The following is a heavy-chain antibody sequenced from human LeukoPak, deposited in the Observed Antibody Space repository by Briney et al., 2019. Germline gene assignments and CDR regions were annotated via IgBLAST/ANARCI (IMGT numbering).Heavy chain of an antibody. CDR1: GFTFSSYW. Sequence: GGSLRLSCAASGFTFSSYWMHWVRQAPGKGLEYVSAISSNGGSTYYANSVKGRFTISRDNSKNTLYLQMSSLRAEDMAVYYCARAPDYYDSSGLFDYWGQGTLVTVSS. D-gene: IGHD3-22*01. CDR3: ARAPDYYDSSGLFDY. CDR2: ISSNGGST. J-gene: IGHJ4*02. V-gene: IGHV3-64*01.